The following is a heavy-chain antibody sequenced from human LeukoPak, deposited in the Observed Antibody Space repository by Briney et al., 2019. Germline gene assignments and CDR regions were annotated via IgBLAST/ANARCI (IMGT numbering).Heavy chain of an antibody. CDR3: ARDGVYSSGWYGDY. J-gene: IGHJ4*02. D-gene: IGHD6-19*01. CDR1: GYTFTGYY. CDR2: INPNSGGT. V-gene: IGHV1-2*02. Sequence: GASVKVSCKASGYTFTGYYMHWVRQAPGQGLEWMGWINPNSGGTNYAQKLQGRVTMTRDTSISTAYMELSRLRSDDTAVYYCARDGVYSSGWYGDYWGQGTLVTVSS.